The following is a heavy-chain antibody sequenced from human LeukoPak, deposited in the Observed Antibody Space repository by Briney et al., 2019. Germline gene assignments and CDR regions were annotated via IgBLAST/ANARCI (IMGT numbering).Heavy chain of an antibody. D-gene: IGHD3-10*01. V-gene: IGHV3-30*04. CDR1: GFTFSSYA. Sequence: PGRSLRLSCAASGFTFSSYAMHWVRQAPGKGLEWVAVISYDGSNKYYADSVKGRFTISGDNSKNTLYLQMNSLRAEDTAVYYCAREVYGSGSYRYYYYGMDVWGQGTTVTVSS. J-gene: IGHJ6*02. CDR2: ISYDGSNK. CDR3: AREVYGSGSYRYYYYGMDV.